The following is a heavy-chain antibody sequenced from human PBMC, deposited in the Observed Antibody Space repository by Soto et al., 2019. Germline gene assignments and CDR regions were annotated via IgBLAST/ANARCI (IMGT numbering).Heavy chain of an antibody. J-gene: IGHJ4*02. D-gene: IGHD6-19*01. CDR3: AKEGEHSSGWANCDY. V-gene: IGHV3-23*01. CDR1: GFTFSSYA. Sequence: EVQLLESGGGLVQPGGSLRLSCAASGFTFSSYAMSWVRQAPGKGLEWISAISGSGGSTYYADSVKGRFTISRDNSKNTLYLQMHSLRAEDTAVYYCAKEGEHSSGWANCDYWGQGTLVTVYS. CDR2: ISGSGGST.